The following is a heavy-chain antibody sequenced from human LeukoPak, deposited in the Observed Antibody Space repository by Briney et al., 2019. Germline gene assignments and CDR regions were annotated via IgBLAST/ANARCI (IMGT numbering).Heavy chain of an antibody. Sequence: ASVKVSCKASGYTFTSYDINWVRQATGQGLEWMGWMSTSSGNTGYAQKFQGRLTMTRDTSITTVYMELSSLRSDDTAVYYCARVAGSIDYWGQGTLVTVSS. J-gene: IGHJ4*02. CDR1: GYTFTSYD. V-gene: IGHV1-8*01. CDR3: ARVAGSIDY. CDR2: MSTSSGNT. D-gene: IGHD1-26*01.